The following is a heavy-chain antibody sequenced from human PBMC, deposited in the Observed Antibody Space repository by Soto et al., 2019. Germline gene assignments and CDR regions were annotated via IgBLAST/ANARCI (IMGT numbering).Heavy chain of an antibody. CDR2: INAGNGNT. CDR3: ARDLSSGWYYFDY. J-gene: IGHJ4*02. Sequence: QVQLVQSGAEVKKPGASVKVSCKASGYTFTSYAMHWVHQAPGQRLEWMGWINAGNGNTKYSQKFQGRVTITRDTSASTAYMELSSLRSEDTAVYYCARDLSSGWYYFDYWGQGTLVTVSS. V-gene: IGHV1-3*01. CDR1: GYTFTSYA. D-gene: IGHD6-19*01.